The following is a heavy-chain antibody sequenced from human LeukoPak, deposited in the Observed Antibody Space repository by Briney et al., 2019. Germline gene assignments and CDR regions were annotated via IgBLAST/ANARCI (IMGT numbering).Heavy chain of an antibody. CDR2: MNNEGSTI. CDR1: GFTFSSYW. J-gene: IGHJ6*02. V-gene: IGHV3-74*01. CDR3: VKDGAIFGVPITRGGMDV. Sequence: GGSLRLSCAASGFTFSSYWMHWVRQAPGQGLVWVSRMNNEGSTIDYADSVKGRFTISRDNAKNTLYLQMNSLRAEDTALYYCVKDGAIFGVPITRGGMDVWGQGTTVTVSS. D-gene: IGHD3-3*01.